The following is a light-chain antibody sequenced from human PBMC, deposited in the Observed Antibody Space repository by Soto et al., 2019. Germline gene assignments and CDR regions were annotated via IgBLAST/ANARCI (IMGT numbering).Light chain of an antibody. J-gene: IGKJ5*01. CDR3: QQYKDWPIT. CDR1: QSLVCSGGNTY. Sequence: VLTQSPLSLSVTLGQPASISCRSSQSLVCSGGNTYLNWYHQRPGQAPRRLIYNVSNRDLGVPARFSGSESGTEFTLKISSLQSEDFAVYFCQQYKDWPITFGQGTRLEIK. CDR2: NVS. V-gene: IGKV2-30*01.